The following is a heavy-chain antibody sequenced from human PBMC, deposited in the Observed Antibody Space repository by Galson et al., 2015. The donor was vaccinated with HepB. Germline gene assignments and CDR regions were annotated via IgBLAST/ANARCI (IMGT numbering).Heavy chain of an antibody. Sequence: ETLSLTCTVSGGSMNDYYWTWIRQPPGKGLEWIGTFYYRESPYYNPSLKSRVTISEDSSKNQFSLKLTFVTAADTAVYYCARHILDTSAFFDYWGQGTLVAVSS. J-gene: IGHJ4*02. CDR3: ARHILDTSAFFDY. CDR1: GGSMNDYY. V-gene: IGHV4-39*01. D-gene: IGHD3-10*01. CDR2: FYYRESP.